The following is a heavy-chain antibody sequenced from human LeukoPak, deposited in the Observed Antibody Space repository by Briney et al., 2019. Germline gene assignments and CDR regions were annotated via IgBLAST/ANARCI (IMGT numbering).Heavy chain of an antibody. Sequence: SSETLSLTCTVSGGSISSYFWSWIRQPAGKGLGWLGRIYTSGSTNYSPSLKSRLTISVDKSKNQFSLKLSSVTAADTAVYYCARDYYDSSGYYGRGGYYYMDVWGKGTTVTVSS. CDR2: IYTSGST. J-gene: IGHJ6*03. V-gene: IGHV4-4*07. CDR1: GGSISSYF. CDR3: ARDYYDSSGYYGRGGYYYMDV. D-gene: IGHD3-22*01.